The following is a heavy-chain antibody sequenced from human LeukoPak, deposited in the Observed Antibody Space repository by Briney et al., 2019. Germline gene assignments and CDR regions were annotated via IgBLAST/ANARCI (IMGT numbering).Heavy chain of an antibody. V-gene: IGHV3-48*03. CDR1: GFTFSSYE. CDR2: ISSSGSTI. CDR3: AELGITMIGGV. Sequence: GGSLRLSCAASGFTFSSYEMNWVRQAPGKGLGWVSHISSSGSTIYYADSVKGRFTISRDNAKNSLYLQMNSLRAEDTAVYYCAELGITMIGGVWGKGTTVTISS. J-gene: IGHJ6*04. D-gene: IGHD3-10*02.